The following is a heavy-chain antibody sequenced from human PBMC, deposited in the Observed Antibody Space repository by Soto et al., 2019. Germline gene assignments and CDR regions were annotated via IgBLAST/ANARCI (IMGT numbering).Heavy chain of an antibody. CDR3: AKDYSAKATCPYGNTRIDS. Sequence: QRHLVESGGGVVQPGRSLRLSCAASGFTFSSYGMHWIRQAPGKGLEWVAVISHDGAFKDYADSVKGRFTISRDNSENTPILERNSLGHSATDVYSGAKDYSAKATCPYGNTRIDSWGQGTRVTFSS. V-gene: IGHV3-30*18. CDR2: ISHDGAFK. CDR1: GFTFSSYG. D-gene: IGHD3-10*01. J-gene: IGHJ5*02.